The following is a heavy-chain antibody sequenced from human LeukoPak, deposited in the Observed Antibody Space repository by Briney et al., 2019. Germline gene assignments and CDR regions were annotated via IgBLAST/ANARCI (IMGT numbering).Heavy chain of an antibody. CDR3: ARGITGTTMVFQH. V-gene: IGHV1-2*02. D-gene: IGHD1-7*01. Sequence: WASVNVSCKASGYTFTGYYMHWVRQAPGQGLEWMGWINPNSGGTNYAQKFQGRVTMTRDTSISTAYMELSRLRSDDTAVYYCARGITGTTMVFQHWGQGTLVTVSS. CDR2: INPNSGGT. CDR1: GYTFTGYY. J-gene: IGHJ1*01.